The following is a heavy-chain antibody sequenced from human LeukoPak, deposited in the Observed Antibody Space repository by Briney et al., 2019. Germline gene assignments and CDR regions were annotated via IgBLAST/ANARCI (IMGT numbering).Heavy chain of an antibody. V-gene: IGHV3-23*01. D-gene: IGHD6-13*01. CDR1: GFIFSSYA. CDR2: ISHKGENT. Sequence: GGSLRLSCAASGFIFSSYAMTWVRQAPGKGLEWVSSISHKGENTYYADSVKGRFTISRDNSRNTLYLQMNSLRAEDTAVYYCAKDLIAAAPADYWGQGTLVTVSS. CDR3: AKDLIAAAPADY. J-gene: IGHJ4*02.